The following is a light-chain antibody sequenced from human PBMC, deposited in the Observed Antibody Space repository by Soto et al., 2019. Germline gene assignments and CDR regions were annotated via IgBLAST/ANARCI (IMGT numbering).Light chain of an antibody. CDR2: GAS. V-gene: IGKV3-20*01. CDR1: ESVSRSF. Sequence: EIVLTQSPGTLALSPGERAALSCRASESVSRSFLAWYQQKPGQSPRLLIYGASTRATDIPHRFSGSGSGTDFTLTISRLEPEDFAIYYCQQYGSSPHTFGQGTKVEIK. CDR3: QQYGSSPHT. J-gene: IGKJ1*01.